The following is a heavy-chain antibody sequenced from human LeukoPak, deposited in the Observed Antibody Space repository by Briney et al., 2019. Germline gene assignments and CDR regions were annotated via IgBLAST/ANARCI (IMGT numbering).Heavy chain of an antibody. CDR1: GYTFTSYY. V-gene: IGHV1-46*01. D-gene: IGHD5-18*01. CDR2: INPSGGST. CDR3: ASLGTAMVDY. J-gene: IGHJ4*02. Sequence: ASVKVSCKASGYTFTSYYMHRVRQAPGQGLEWMGIINPSGGSTSYAQKFQGRVTMTRDTSTSTVYMELSSLRSEDTAVYYCASLGTAMVDYWGQGTLVTVSS.